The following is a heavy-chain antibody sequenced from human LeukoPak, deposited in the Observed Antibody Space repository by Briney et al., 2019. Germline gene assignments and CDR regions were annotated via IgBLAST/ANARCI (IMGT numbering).Heavy chain of an antibody. CDR1: GYTLTELS. CDR2: FDPEDGET. Sequence: ASVSVSCKVSGYTLTELSMHWVRQAPGKGLEWMGGFDPEDGETIYAQKFQGRVTMTEDTSTDTAYMELSSLRSEDTAVYYCARVDGYNYGHAGFDYWGQGTLVTVSS. CDR3: ARVDGYNYGHAGFDY. V-gene: IGHV1-24*01. D-gene: IGHD5-18*01. J-gene: IGHJ4*02.